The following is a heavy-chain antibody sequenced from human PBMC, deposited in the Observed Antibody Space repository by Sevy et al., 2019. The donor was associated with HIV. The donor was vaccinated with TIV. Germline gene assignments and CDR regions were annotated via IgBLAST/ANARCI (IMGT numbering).Heavy chain of an antibody. CDR3: ANSRGRFHGSSWIYYDYSLYV. D-gene: IGHD6-13*01. V-gene: IGHV3-30*18. CDR2: ISNDGSDQ. J-gene: IGHJ6*02. CDR1: GFIFRKHG. Sequence: GGSLRLSCAASGFIFRKHGMHWVRQAPGKGLEWVALISNDGSDQNYVGSVKGRFTISRDNSKDTVYLQMNSLRAEDTALYYCANSRGRFHGSSWIYYDYSLYVWGQGTTVTVSS.